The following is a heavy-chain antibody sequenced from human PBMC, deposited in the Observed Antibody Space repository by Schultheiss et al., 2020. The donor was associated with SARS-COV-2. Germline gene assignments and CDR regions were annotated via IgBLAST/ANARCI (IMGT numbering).Heavy chain of an antibody. D-gene: IGHD2-2*01. CDR2: IIPIFGTA. V-gene: IGHV1-69*06. J-gene: IGHJ4*02. CDR3: ARGYCSSTSCSSIGTTLAVARGRAPPDY. CDR1: GGTFSSYA. Sequence: SVKVSCKASGGTFSSYAISWVRQAPGQGLEWMGGIIPIFGTANYAQKFQGRVTITADKSTSTAYMELRSLRSDDTAVYYCARGYCSSTSCSSIGTTLAVARGRAPPDYWGQGTLVTVSS.